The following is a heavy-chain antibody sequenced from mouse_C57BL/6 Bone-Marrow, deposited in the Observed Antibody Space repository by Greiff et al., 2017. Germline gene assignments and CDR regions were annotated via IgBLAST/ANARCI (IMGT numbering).Heavy chain of an antibody. CDR2: INPGSGGT. J-gene: IGHJ3*01. CDR3: AREIYYYGSSFLY. CDR1: GYAFTNYL. V-gene: IGHV1-54*01. Sequence: QVQLQQSGAELVRPGPSVKVSCKASGYAFTNYLIEWVKQRPGQGLEWIGVINPGSGGTNYNEKFKGKATLTADNSSSTAYMQLSSLTSEDSAGYFCAREIYYYGSSFLYWGQGTLVTVSA. D-gene: IGHD1-1*01.